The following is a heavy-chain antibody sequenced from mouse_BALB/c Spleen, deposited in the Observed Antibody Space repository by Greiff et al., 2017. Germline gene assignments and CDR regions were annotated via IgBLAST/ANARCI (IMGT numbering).Heavy chain of an antibody. J-gene: IGHJ2*01. V-gene: IGHV5-6-5*01. CDR3: ARGPSMIFDY. Sequence: EVQRVESGGGLVKPGGSLKLSCAASGFTISSYAMSWVRQTPEKRLEWVASISSGGSTYYPASVKGRFTISRDNARNILYLQMSSLRSEDTAMYYCARGPSMIFDYWGQGTTLTVSS. CDR2: ISSGGST. D-gene: IGHD2-3*01. CDR1: GFTISSYA.